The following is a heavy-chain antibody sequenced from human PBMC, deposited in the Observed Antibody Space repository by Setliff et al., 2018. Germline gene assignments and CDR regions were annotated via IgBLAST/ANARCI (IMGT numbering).Heavy chain of an antibody. J-gene: IGHJ6*03. CDR2: IRYDGSNK. CDR1: GFTFSSYG. Sequence: GGSLRLSCAASGFTFSSYGMHWVRQAPGKGLEWVAFIRYDGSNKYYADSVKGRFTISRDNSKNTLYLQMNSLRAEDTAVYYCAKDERIGSFPYYYYYMDVWGKGTTVTVSS. V-gene: IGHV3-30*02. CDR3: AKDERIGSFPYYYYYMDV. D-gene: IGHD6-6*01.